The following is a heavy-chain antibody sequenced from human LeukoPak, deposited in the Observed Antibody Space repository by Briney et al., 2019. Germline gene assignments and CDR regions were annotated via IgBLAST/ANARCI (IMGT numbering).Heavy chain of an antibody. CDR3: ARGVRGAPGSNTWFAP. J-gene: IGHJ5*02. D-gene: IGHD3-10*01. CDR2: IYYSGST. Sequence: NSSETLSLTCTVSGGSISSYYWSWIRQPPGKGLEWIGYIYYSGSTNYNPSLKSRVTISVDTSKNQFSLKLSSVTAADTAVYYCARGVRGAPGSNTWFAPWGQGPRVTVSS. CDR1: GGSISSYY. V-gene: IGHV4-59*01.